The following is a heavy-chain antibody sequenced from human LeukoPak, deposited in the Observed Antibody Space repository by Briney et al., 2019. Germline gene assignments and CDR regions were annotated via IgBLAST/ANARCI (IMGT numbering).Heavy chain of an antibody. V-gene: IGHV4-61*01. CDR2: IYYSGST. D-gene: IGHD3-22*01. CDR3: AKRAYYYDSSGYYRDAFDI. CDR1: GGSVSSGSYY. J-gene: IGHJ3*02. Sequence: SEILSLTCTVSGGSVSSGSYYWSWIRQPPGKGLEWIGYIYYSGSTNYNPSLKSRVTISVDTSKNQFSLKLSSVAAADTAVYYCAKRAYYYDSSGYYRDAFDIWGQGTMVTVSS.